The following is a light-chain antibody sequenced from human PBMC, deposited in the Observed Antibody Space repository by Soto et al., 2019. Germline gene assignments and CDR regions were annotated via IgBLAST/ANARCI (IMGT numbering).Light chain of an antibody. CDR2: DND. V-gene: IGLV1-51*01. CDR1: NTNIGNHF. Sequence: QSVLTQPPSLFAAPGQNVTISCSGINTNIGNHFVSWYQQLPGTAPRLLIYDNDKRPSGIPDRFSGSKSGTSASLDITGLQTRDEADYYCATCDSKLSSTVFGGGTKLTVL. CDR3: ATCDSKLSSTV. J-gene: IGLJ7*01.